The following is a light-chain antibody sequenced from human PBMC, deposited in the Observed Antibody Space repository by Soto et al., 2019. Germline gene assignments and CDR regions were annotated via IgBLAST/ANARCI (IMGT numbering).Light chain of an antibody. CDR1: SSNIGAGYD. CDR3: QSYDSSLSGLYV. V-gene: IGLV1-40*01. CDR2: GNS. Sequence: SVLPQPPSVSGAPGQRVTISCTGSSSNIGAGYDVHWYQQLPGTAPKLLIYGNSNRPSGVPDRFSGSKSGTSASLAITGLQAEDEADYYCQSYDSSLSGLYVFGPGTKVAVL. J-gene: IGLJ1*01.